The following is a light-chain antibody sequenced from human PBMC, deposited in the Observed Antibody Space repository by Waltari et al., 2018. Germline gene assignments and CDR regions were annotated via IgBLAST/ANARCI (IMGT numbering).Light chain of an antibody. J-gene: IGLJ2*01. CDR3: SSYAGSSKGV. CDR2: AVR. CDR1: SSDVGNYTR. V-gene: IGLV2-23*02. Sequence: QSALTQPASVSASPGQSITISCTGTSSDVGNYTRVSWYQQHPGKAPKLMIYAVRKRPSGVSDRFSGSKSGDMASLTISGLQPEDEAEYFCSSYAGSSKGVFGGGTKVTVL.